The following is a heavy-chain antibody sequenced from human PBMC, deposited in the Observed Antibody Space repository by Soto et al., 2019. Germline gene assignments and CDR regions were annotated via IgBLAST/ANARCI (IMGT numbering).Heavy chain of an antibody. Sequence: GESLNISCKGSGYSFTRYWIGWVRQMPGKGLEWMGIIYPGDSDTRYSPSFQGQVTISADKSISTAYLQWSSLKASDTAMYYCARTSAAGKYYYGMDVWGQGTTVTVS. J-gene: IGHJ6*02. CDR1: GYSFTRYW. D-gene: IGHD6-13*01. V-gene: IGHV5-51*01. CDR3: ARTSAAGKYYYGMDV. CDR2: IYPGDSDT.